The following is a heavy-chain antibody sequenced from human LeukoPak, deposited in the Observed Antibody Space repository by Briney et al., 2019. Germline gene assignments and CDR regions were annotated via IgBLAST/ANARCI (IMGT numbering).Heavy chain of an antibody. J-gene: IGHJ4*02. Sequence: GGSLRLSCAAFGFTFSSYAMHWVRQAPGKGLEWVAVISYDGSNKYYADSVKGRFTISRDNSKNTLYLQMNSLRAEDTAVYYCARDPDRLLWFGELCGLDYWGQGTLVTVSS. CDR1: GFTFSSYA. V-gene: IGHV3-30*04. CDR2: ISYDGSNK. D-gene: IGHD3-10*01. CDR3: ARDPDRLLWFGELCGLDY.